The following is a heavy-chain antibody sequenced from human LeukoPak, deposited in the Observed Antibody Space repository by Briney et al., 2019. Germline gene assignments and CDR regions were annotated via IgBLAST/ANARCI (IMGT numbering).Heavy chain of an antibody. V-gene: IGHV3-33*08. CDR3: ARQTPVDY. D-gene: IGHD4-17*01. CDR1: GFTFNSYW. CDR2: IWYDGSNK. J-gene: IGHJ4*02. Sequence: GGSLRLSCAASGFTFNSYWMSWVRQAPGKGLEWVAVIWYDGSNKYYADSVKGRFTISRDNSKNTLYLQMNSLRAEDTAVYYCARQTPVDYWGQGTLVTVSS.